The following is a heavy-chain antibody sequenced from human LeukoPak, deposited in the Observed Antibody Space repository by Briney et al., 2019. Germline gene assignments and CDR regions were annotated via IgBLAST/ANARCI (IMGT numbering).Heavy chain of an antibody. Sequence: GASLRLSCAASGFTFSSYAMSWVRQAPGKGLEWVSAISGSGGSTYYADSVKGRFTISRDNSKNTLYLQMNSLRVEDTAVYYCAREGYTSGSAGAFDIWGRGTMVTVSS. CDR1: GFTFSSYA. CDR2: ISGSGGST. CDR3: AREGYTSGSAGAFDI. V-gene: IGHV3-23*01. D-gene: IGHD1-1*01. J-gene: IGHJ3*02.